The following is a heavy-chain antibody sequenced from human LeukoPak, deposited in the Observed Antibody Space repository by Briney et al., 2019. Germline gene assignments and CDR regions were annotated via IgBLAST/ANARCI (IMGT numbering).Heavy chain of an antibody. Sequence: ASVKVSCKASVYTFTGYYMHWVRQAPGQGLEWMGWINPNSGGTNYAQKFQGRVTMTRGTSISTAYMELSRLRSDDTAVYYCARDIGYCSSTSCYLFDYWGQGTLVTVSS. CDR2: INPNSGGT. J-gene: IGHJ4*02. CDR3: ARDIGYCSSTSCYLFDY. V-gene: IGHV1-2*02. D-gene: IGHD2-2*03. CDR1: VYTFTGYY.